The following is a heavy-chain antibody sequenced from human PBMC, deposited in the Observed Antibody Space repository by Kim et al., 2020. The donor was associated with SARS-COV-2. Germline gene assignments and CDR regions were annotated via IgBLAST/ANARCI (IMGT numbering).Heavy chain of an antibody. D-gene: IGHD6-19*01. J-gene: IGHJ5*02. CDR2: IYYSGST. V-gene: IGHV4-39*01. CDR3: ARRGWDIIAVAGTGDNWFDP. CDR1: GGSISSSSYY. Sequence: SETLSLTCTVSGGSISSSSYYWGWIRQPPGKGLEWIGSIYYSGSTYYNPSLKSRVTISVDTSKNQFSLKLSSVTAADTAVYYCARRGWDIIAVAGTGDNWFDPWGQGTLVTVSS.